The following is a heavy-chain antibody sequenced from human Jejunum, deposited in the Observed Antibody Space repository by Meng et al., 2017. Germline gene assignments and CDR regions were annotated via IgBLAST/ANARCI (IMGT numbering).Heavy chain of an antibody. J-gene: IGHJ5*02. V-gene: IGHV2-5*02. CDR2: IYWDDDK. CDR3: AHRLAYSSNYNVGWFDP. CDR1: AFSLSESGVG. D-gene: IGHD6-13*01. Sequence: QTTLKDSGPTLEKPTPSRTLPCTLSAFSLSESGVGVGWIRQPPGKALECLALIYWDDDKRYNPSLKNRLTITKDTSKNQVVLTMTNMDPVDTATYYCAHRLAYSSNYNVGWFDPWGQGTLVTVSS.